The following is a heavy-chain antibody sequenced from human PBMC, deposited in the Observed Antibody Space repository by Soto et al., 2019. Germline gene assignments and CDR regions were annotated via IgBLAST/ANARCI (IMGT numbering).Heavy chain of an antibody. J-gene: IGHJ3*02. CDR1: GGSISSGGYY. CDR2: IYYSGST. Sequence: SETLSLTCTVSGGSISSGGYYWSWLRQHPGKGLEWIGYIYYSGSTYYNPSLKSRVTISVDTSKNQFSLKLSSVTAADTAVYYCARDQGYNYDSSGYYTHAFDIWGQGTMVTVSS. CDR3: ARDQGYNYDSSGYYTHAFDI. V-gene: IGHV4-31*03. D-gene: IGHD3-22*01.